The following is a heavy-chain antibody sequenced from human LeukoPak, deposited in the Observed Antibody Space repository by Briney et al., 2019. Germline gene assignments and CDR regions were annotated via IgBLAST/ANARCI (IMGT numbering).Heavy chain of an antibody. D-gene: IGHD3-10*01. CDR2: IYTSGST. Sequence: PSETLSLTCTVSGGSISSYYWSWIRQPAGKGLGWIGRIYTSGSTNYNPSLKSRVTMSVDTSKNQFSLKLSSVTAADTAVYYCARDSYYYGSGSYPDVWGKGTTVTVSS. CDR1: GGSISSYY. V-gene: IGHV4-4*07. J-gene: IGHJ6*04. CDR3: ARDSYYYGSGSYPDV.